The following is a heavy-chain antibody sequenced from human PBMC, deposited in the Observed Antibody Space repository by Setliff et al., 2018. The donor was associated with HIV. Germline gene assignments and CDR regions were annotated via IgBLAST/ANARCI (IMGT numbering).Heavy chain of an antibody. J-gene: IGHJ6*03. Sequence: SETLSLTCAVYGGSFRGYYWSWIRQPPGKGLEWIGEINHSGSTNYNPSLKSRVTISVDTSKSQFSLKLGSVTAADTAVYYCARVSKTYWYSIPRDYYHHMDVWGKGTTVTVSS. CDR3: ARVSKTYWYSIPRDYYHHMDV. CDR1: GGSFRGYY. V-gene: IGHV4-34*01. CDR2: INHSGST. D-gene: IGHD2-8*02.